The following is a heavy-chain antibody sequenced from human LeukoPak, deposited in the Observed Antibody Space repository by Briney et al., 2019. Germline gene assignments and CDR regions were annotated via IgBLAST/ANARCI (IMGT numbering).Heavy chain of an antibody. CDR1: GGSISSYY. V-gene: IGHV4-59*01. J-gene: IGHJ4*02. D-gene: IGHD3-22*01. Sequence: SETLSLTCTVSGGSISSYYWSWIRQPPEKGLEWIGYINYSGSTNYNPSLKSRVTISVDTSKNQFSLKLSSVTAADTAVYYCARGVDDSSGYHNYHFDYWGQGTLVTVSS. CDR2: INYSGST. CDR3: ARGVDDSSGYHNYHFDY.